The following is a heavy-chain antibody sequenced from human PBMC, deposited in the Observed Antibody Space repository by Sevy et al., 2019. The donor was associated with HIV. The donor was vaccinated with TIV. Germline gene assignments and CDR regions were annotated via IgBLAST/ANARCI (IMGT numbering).Heavy chain of an antibody. V-gene: IGHV3-43*01. J-gene: IGHJ6*03. CDR2: ISWDGGST. CDR1: GFTFDDYT. Sequence: GGFLRLSCAASGFTFDDYTMHWVRQAPGKGLEWVSLISWDGGSTYYADSVKGRFTISRDNSKNSLYLQMNSLRTEDTALYYCARGKGYYYYMDVWGKGTTVTVSS. D-gene: IGHD6-13*01. CDR3: ARGKGYYYYMDV.